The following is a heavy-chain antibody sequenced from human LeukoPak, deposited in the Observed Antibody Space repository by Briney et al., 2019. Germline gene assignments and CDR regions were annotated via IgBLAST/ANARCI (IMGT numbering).Heavy chain of an antibody. Sequence: SETLSLTCAVYGGSFSGYYWSWVRQPPGKGLEWIGEINHSGSTNYNPSPESRVTIAVDTSKNQFYLKLRSVTAADTAVYYCARARRTKYCSSTSCYAFDYWGQGTLVTVSS. J-gene: IGHJ4*02. CDR2: INHSGST. V-gene: IGHV4-34*01. CDR3: ARARRTKYCSSTSCYAFDY. CDR1: GGSFSGYY. D-gene: IGHD2-2*01.